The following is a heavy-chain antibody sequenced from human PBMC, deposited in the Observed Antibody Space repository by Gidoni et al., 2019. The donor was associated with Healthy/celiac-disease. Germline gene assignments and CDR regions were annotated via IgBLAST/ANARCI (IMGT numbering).Heavy chain of an antibody. CDR1: GGSFIGYY. Sequence: QVQLQQWGAGLLQPSETLSLTCAVYGGSFIGYYWSWIRQPPGKGLEWIGEINHSGSTNYNPSLKSRVTISVDTSKNQFSLKLSAVTAADTAVYYCARKVRSGWYPPVWGQGTMVTVSS. CDR3: ARKVRSGWYPPV. V-gene: IGHV4-34*01. CDR2: INHSGST. D-gene: IGHD6-19*01. J-gene: IGHJ3*01.